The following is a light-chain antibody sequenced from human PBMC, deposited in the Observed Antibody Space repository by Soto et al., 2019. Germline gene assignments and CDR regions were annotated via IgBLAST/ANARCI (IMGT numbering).Light chain of an antibody. Sequence: EIVLTQSPGTLSLSPGERATLSCRASQSLSSTYLAWYQQKPGQAPRVLIYGASSRATGIPDRFSGSGSGTDFTLTITSLEPEDVAIYYCQQYGSSPLTFGGGTRVEIK. CDR2: GAS. CDR1: QSLSSTY. J-gene: IGKJ4*01. V-gene: IGKV3-20*01. CDR3: QQYGSSPLT.